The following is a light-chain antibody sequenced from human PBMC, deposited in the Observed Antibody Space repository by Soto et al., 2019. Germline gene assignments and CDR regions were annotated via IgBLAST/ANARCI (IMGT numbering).Light chain of an antibody. V-gene: IGLV2-14*01. CDR2: EVS. CDR1: SSDVGGYNY. Sequence: LTQPASVSESPGQSITISCTGTSSDVGGYNYVSWYQHHPGKAPKLMIYEVSNRPSGVSNRFSGFKSGNTASLTISGLQAEDEADYYCSSYTTSTTYVFGTGTQLTVL. CDR3: SSYTTSTTYV. J-gene: IGLJ1*01.